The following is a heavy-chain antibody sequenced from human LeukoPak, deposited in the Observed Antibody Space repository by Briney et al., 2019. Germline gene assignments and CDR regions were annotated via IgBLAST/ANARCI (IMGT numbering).Heavy chain of an antibody. CDR1: GFTFRNYA. J-gene: IGHJ4*02. D-gene: IGHD3-22*01. V-gene: IGHV3-23*01. CDR2: ISGGGDNT. CDR3: AKHGDYYDSSGYYS. Sequence: GGSLRLSCAASGFTFRNYAMSWVRQAPGEGLEWVSAISGGGDNTYYADSVKGRFTISRDNAKNSLYLQMNSLRAEDTALYYCAKHGDYYDSSGYYSWGQGTLVTVSS.